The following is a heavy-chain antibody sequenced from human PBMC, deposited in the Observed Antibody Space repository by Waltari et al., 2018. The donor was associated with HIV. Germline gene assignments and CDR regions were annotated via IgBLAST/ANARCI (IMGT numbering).Heavy chain of an antibody. D-gene: IGHD3-10*01. J-gene: IGHJ4*02. CDR3: ARDSPYYYGSGTYRNLDY. CDR2: VSAQTGET. V-gene: IGHV1-18*01. Sequence: QVRLVHPGGEVKKPGASVMVPCKASGYPFTNHGISWVRKAPGQGLEWMAWVSAQTGETNYTQTLHGRISVTTDKSTTTAYLELRGLRSDDAATYYCARDSPYYYGSGTYRNLDYWGQGTLVTGSS. CDR1: GYPFTNHG.